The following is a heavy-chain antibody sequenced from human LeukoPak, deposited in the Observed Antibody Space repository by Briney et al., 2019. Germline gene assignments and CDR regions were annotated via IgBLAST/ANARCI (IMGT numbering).Heavy chain of an antibody. CDR1: GFTFSNAW. J-gene: IGHJ4*02. CDR3: AKDGGRGSYRGSYFDY. D-gene: IGHD1-26*01. Sequence: PGGSLRLSCAASGFTFSNAWMSWVRQAPGKGLEWVSVISGSGTSTYYADSVKGRFTISRDNSKNTLYLQMNSLRAEDTAVYYCAKDGGRGSYRGSYFDYWGQGTLVTVSS. CDR2: ISGSGTST. V-gene: IGHV3-23*01.